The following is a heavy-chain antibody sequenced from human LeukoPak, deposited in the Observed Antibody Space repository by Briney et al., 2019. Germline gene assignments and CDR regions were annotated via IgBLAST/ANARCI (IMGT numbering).Heavy chain of an antibody. CDR2: IHPRRGDT. D-gene: IGHD3-10*01. Sequence: GASVKVSCKTSGYSFTAFYIHWVRQAPGQGLEWMGWIHPRRGDTNYAQKFQGRVTMTRDTSISTAYLDLSSLRSDDTAVYYCARDGDYGTGSYYRGCIHSWGQGTPVTVSP. V-gene: IGHV1-2*02. J-gene: IGHJ4*02. CDR3: ARDGDYGTGSYYRGCIHS. CDR1: GYSFTAFY.